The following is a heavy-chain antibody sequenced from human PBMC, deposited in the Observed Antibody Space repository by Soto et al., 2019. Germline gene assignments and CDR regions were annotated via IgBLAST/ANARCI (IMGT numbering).Heavy chain of an antibody. D-gene: IGHD3-10*01. CDR2: IIPIFGKT. V-gene: IGHV1-3*01. CDR1: GYTFTSYA. Sequence: ASVKVSCKASGYTFTSYAMHWVRQAPGQRLEWKGWIIPIFGKTKYAQKFQGRVTITADESTSTAYMELSSLRSEDTAVYYCARAASPVAEYNWFDPWGQGTLVTVSS. CDR3: ARAASPVAEYNWFDP. J-gene: IGHJ5*02.